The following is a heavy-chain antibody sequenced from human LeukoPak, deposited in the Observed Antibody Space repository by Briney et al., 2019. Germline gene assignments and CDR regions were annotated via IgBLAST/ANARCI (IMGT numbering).Heavy chain of an antibody. V-gene: IGHV4-30-2*01. Sequence: PSQTLSLTCTVSGGSISSGGYYWSWIRQPPGKGLEWIGYIYHSGSTYYNPSLKSRVTISVDRSKNQFSLKLSSVTAADTAVYYCAKDTTPRAWLLLGYWGQGTLVTVSS. CDR1: GGSISSGGYY. CDR2: IYHSGST. D-gene: IGHD3-22*01. J-gene: IGHJ4*02. CDR3: AKDTTPRAWLLLGY.